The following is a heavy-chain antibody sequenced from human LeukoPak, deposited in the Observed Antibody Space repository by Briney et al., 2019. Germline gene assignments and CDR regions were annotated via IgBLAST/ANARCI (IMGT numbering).Heavy chain of an antibody. CDR3: AKGGATVIDY. CDR2: ISWNSGSI. CDR1: GFRFDDYA. V-gene: IGHV3-9*01. J-gene: IGHJ4*02. D-gene: IGHD4-17*01. Sequence: GGSLRLSCAASGFRFDDYAMHWVRQAPGKGLEWVSGISWNSGSIGYADSVKGRFTISRDNAKNTLYLQMNSLRAEDTAVYYCAKGGATVIDYWGQGTLVTVSS.